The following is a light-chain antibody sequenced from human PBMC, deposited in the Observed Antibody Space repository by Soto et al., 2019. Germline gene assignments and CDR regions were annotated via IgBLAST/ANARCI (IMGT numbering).Light chain of an antibody. J-gene: IGLJ1*01. V-gene: IGLV1-44*01. Sequence: QSALTQPPSASGTPGQRVTISCSGSSSNIGSNTANWYQQLPGTAPKLLIYTNNQRPSGFPDRFSGSTSGTSASLAISGLQSDDEADYYCAAWDDSLNSYVFGTGTKVTVL. CDR2: TNN. CDR1: SSNIGSNT. CDR3: AAWDDSLNSYV.